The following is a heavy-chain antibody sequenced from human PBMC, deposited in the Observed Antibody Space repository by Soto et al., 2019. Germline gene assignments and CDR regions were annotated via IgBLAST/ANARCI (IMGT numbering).Heavy chain of an antibody. CDR2: IIPIFDTA. J-gene: IGHJ6*01. CDR3: ARHGTLTGYTYGMAV. V-gene: IGHV1-69*01. D-gene: IGHD1-1*01. CDR1: GGTFSDST. Sequence: QVQLVQSGAELRTPGSSVKVSCKASGGTFSDSTINWVRQAPGQRLEWMGGIIPIFDTAHYAEKFQCRVTITADESTSPAFREVSSLRSEYTAVYYCARHGTLTGYTYGMAVWCQGTMVTVSS.